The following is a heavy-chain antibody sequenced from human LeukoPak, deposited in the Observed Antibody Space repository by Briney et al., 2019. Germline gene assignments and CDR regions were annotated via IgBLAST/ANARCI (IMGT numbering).Heavy chain of an antibody. J-gene: IGHJ3*02. D-gene: IGHD3-16*01. CDR1: GYRFTAYS. CDR3: ARASGGGQTSFDI. CDR2: INPNSGDT. Sequence: ASVKVSCKASGYRFTAYSIHWVRQAPGLGLEWMGRINPNSGDTKTAQNFQGSITMTRGTSISTVYMQLSSLRSDDTAVFYCARASGGGQTSFDIWGQGTVVTVSS. V-gene: IGHV1-2*06.